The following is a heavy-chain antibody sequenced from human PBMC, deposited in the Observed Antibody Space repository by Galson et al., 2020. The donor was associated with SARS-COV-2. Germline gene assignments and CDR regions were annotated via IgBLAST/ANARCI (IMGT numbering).Heavy chain of an antibody. CDR1: GFTFSSYG. V-gene: IGHV3-30*03. D-gene: IGHD3-9*01. Sequence: GESLKISCAASGFTFSSYGMHWVRQAPGKGLEWVAVISYDGSNKYYADSVKGRFTISRDNSKNTLYLQMNSLRAEDTAVYYCARDRKYYDILTGYLGHYYYYYGMDVWGQGTTVTVSS. J-gene: IGHJ6*02. CDR2: ISYDGSNK. CDR3: ARDRKYYDILTGYLGHYYYYYGMDV.